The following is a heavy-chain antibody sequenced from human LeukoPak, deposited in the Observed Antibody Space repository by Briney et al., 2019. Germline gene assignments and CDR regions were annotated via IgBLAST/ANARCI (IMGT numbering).Heavy chain of an antibody. CDR1: TLTXXX. V-gene: IGHV1-24*01. J-gene: IGHJ3*02. D-gene: IGHD2-21*02. CDR3: ATRRAYCGGDCPWAFDI. Sequence: TLTXXXMHWVRQAPGKGLEWMGGFDPEDGETIYAQKFQGRVTMTEDTSTDTAYMELSSLRSEDTAVYYCATRRAYCGGDCPWAFDIWGQGTMVTVSS. CDR2: FDPEDGET.